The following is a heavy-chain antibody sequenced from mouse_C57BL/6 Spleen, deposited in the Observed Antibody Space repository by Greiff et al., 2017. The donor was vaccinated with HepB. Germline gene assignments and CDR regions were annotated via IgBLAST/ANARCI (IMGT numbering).Heavy chain of an antibody. CDR1: GYTFTDYY. D-gene: IGHD2-1*01. V-gene: IGHV1-26*01. CDR3: ARSRGNGMDY. J-gene: IGHJ4*01. CDR2: INPNNGGT. Sequence: EVQLQQSGPELVKPGASVKISCKASGYTFTDYYMNWVKQSHGKSLEWIGDINPNNGGTSYNQKFKGKATLTVDKSSSTAYMELRSLTSEDSAVYYCARSRGNGMDYWGQGTSVTVSS.